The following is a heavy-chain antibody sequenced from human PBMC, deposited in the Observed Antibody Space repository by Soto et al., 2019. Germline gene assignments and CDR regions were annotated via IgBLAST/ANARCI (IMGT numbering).Heavy chain of an antibody. J-gene: IGHJ4*02. D-gene: IGHD4-4*01. CDR1: GRSFSGYY. CDR3: ARGPKITVYSNYAGYFDY. V-gene: IGHV4-34*01. Sequence: SETLSLTCAVYGRSFSGYYWSWVRQPPGKGLEWVGEINHSGSTKYNPSLMSRVTISVYTSKNQLSLKLSSVTAADTAVYYCARGPKITVYSNYAGYFDYWGQGTLVTVSS. CDR2: INHSGST.